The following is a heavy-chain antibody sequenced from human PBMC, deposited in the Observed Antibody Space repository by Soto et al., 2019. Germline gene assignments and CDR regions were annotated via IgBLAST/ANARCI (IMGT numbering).Heavy chain of an antibody. CDR1: GGSISSSSYY. CDR2: IYYSGST. V-gene: IGHV4-39*01. CDR3: ARPHYSSSSGFDS. J-gene: IGHJ4*02. Sequence: PSETLSLTCTVSGGSISSSSYYWGWIRQPPGKGLGWIGSIYYSGSTYDNPSLKSRVTISVDTSKNQFSLKLSSVPAADTAVYYCARPHYSSSSGFDSWGQGTLVTVSS. D-gene: IGHD6-6*01.